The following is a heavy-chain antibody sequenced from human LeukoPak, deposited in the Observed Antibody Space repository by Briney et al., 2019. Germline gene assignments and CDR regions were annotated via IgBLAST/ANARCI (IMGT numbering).Heavy chain of an antibody. CDR2: INPNSGGT. D-gene: IGHD6-13*01. J-gene: IGHJ6*03. CDR1: GYTFTGYY. CDR3: ATATGGPGIAAAAPMDV. Sequence: ASVKVSCKASGYTFTGYYMHWVRQAPGQGLEWMGWINPNSGGTNCAQKFQGRVTMTRDTSISTAYMELSRLRSDDTAVYYCATATGGPGIAAAAPMDVWGKGTTVTVSS. V-gene: IGHV1-2*02.